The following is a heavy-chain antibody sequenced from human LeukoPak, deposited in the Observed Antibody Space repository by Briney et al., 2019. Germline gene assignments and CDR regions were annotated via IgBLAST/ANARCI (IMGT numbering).Heavy chain of an antibody. V-gene: IGHV3-23*01. J-gene: IGHJ4*02. CDR1: GFTFSSYA. D-gene: IGHD2-2*01. CDR2: ISGSGGST. CDR3: AKDGGYCSRTSCFQPFDY. Sequence: GGSLRLSCAASGFTFSSYAMTWVRQAPGKGLEWVSVISGSGGSTFYADSVKGRFTISRDNSKNTLYLQMNSLRAEDTAVYYCAKDGGYCSRTSCFQPFDYWGQGTLVTVSS.